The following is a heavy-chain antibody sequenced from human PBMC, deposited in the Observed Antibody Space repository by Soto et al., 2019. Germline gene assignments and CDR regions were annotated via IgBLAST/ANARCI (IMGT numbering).Heavy chain of an antibody. V-gene: IGHV2-5*01. J-gene: IGHJ3*02. Sequence: QITLKESGPTLVKPTQTLTLTCTFSGFSLSTSGLGVGWIRQPPGKALEWLGIIYWYDDKPYSPSLRSRFTINKDTSKNQVLLTMTNMDPVDTATYCCAQAYKMNWFHDGFDIWGQGTMVTVSS. CDR1: GFSLSTSGLG. D-gene: IGHD3-9*01. CDR2: IYWYDDK. CDR3: AQAYKMNWFHDGFDI.